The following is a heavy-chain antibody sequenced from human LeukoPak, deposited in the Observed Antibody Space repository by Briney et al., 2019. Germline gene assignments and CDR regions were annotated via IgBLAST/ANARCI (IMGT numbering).Heavy chain of an antibody. V-gene: IGHV5-51*01. CDR1: GYSLANYW. D-gene: IGHD3-10*01. J-gene: IGHJ1*01. CDR2: IYPVDSDT. CDR3: ARHDSGEYFQH. Sequence: GESLKISCKGSGYSLANYWIGWVRQMPGKGLEWMGIIYPVDSDTRYSPSFQGQVTISADKSISTAYLHWSSLKASDTAMYYCARHDSGEYFQHWGQGTLVTVSS.